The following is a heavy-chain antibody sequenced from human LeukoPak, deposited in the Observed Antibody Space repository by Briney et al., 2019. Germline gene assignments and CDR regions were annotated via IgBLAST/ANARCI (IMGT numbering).Heavy chain of an antibody. D-gene: IGHD3-3*01. Sequence: SETLSLTCTVSGXSISRYYGSWLRQPPGKGLEWIAYISYSGSTNYSPSLKSRVTISVDTSKNQFSLKLSSVTAADTAVYYCARSEEYDFWSVYIGPPQWAFAIWGQGTMVTVSS. J-gene: IGHJ3*02. CDR1: GXSISRYY. CDR3: ARSEEYDFWSVYIGPPQWAFAI. CDR2: ISYSGST. V-gene: IGHV4-59*08.